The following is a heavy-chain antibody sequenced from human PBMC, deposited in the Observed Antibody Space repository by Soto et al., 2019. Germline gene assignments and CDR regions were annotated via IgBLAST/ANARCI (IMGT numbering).Heavy chain of an antibody. Sequence: QVQLQESGPGLVKPSQTLSLTCTVSGGSITSSGYYWSWIRQHPGEGLEWIGFTSNSGSTSYNPSLESRVPISVDTSSNPFSLNLKSVTAADTAVYYCARGGGSTKVDYWGQGTLVTVSP. CDR1: GGSITSSGYY. CDR2: TSNSGST. D-gene: IGHD2-2*01. J-gene: IGHJ4*02. CDR3: ARGGGSTKVDY. V-gene: IGHV4-31*03.